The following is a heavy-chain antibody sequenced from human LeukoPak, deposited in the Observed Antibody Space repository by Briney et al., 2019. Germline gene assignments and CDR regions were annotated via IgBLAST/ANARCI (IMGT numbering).Heavy chain of an antibody. CDR3: ARGRYSYGDDAFDI. D-gene: IGHD5-18*01. CDR2: MNPNSGNT. Sequence: ASVRVSCKASGYTFTNYDINWVRQATGQGLEWMGWMNPNSGNTGYAQKFQGRVTITRNTSISTAYMELSSLRSEDTAVYYCARGRYSYGDDAFDIWGQGTMVTVSS. J-gene: IGHJ3*02. CDR1: GYTFTNYD. V-gene: IGHV1-8*01.